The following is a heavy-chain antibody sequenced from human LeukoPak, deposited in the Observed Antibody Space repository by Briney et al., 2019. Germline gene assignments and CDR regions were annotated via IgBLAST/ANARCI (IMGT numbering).Heavy chain of an antibody. CDR2: MNPNSGNT. J-gene: IGHJ5*02. CDR3: ARGQINWFDP. V-gene: IGHV1-8*03. CDR1: GFTFTSSA. Sequence: ASVKVSCKASGFTFTSSAMQWVRQATGQGLEWMGWMNPNSGNTGYAQKFQGRVTITRNTSISTAYMELSSLRSEDTAVYYCARGQINWFDPWGQGTLVTVSS.